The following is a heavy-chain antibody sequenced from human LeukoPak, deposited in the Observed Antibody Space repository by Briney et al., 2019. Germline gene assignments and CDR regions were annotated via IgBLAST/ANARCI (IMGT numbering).Heavy chain of an antibody. V-gene: IGHV3-30-3*01. J-gene: IGHJ4*02. CDR1: GFTFSSYA. CDR2: ISYDGSNK. Sequence: GGSLRLSCAASGFTFSSYAMHWVRQAPGKGLEWVAVISYDGSNKYCADSVKGRFTISRDNSKNTLYLQMNSLRAEDTAVYYCARDPAYYDSSGYREEYFDYWGQGTLVTVSS. D-gene: IGHD3-22*01. CDR3: ARDPAYYDSSGYREEYFDY.